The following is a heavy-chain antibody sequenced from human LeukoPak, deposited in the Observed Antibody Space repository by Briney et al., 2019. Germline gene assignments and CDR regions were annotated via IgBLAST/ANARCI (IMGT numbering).Heavy chain of an antibody. V-gene: IGHV3-23*01. Sequence: GGSLRLSCVASGFTFSSSAMSWVRQAPGQGLEWVSGISVGGDTTHYTDSVKGRFTISRDDSKNTLYLQMNSLRAEDTAVYYCAKDRRVTNLGGQGTLVTVSS. CDR1: GFTFSSSA. CDR3: AKDRRVTNL. CDR2: ISVGGDTT. D-gene: IGHD2-21*02. J-gene: IGHJ4*02.